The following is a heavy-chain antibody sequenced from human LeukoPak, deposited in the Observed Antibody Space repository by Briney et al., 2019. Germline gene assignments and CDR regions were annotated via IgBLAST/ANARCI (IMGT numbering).Heavy chain of an antibody. J-gene: IGHJ4*02. V-gene: IGHV3-23*01. CDR1: GFTFSTYA. Sequence: GGSLRLSCAASGFTFSTYAMGWVRQAPGEGLEWVSSIKGGGGDPFYADSVRDRFTISRDKSKNTLYLQLNSLRAEDTAVYFCAQGGHDFNPFYCWGQGTLVTVSS. CDR2: IKGGGGDP. CDR3: AQGGHDFNPFYC. D-gene: IGHD2-21*02.